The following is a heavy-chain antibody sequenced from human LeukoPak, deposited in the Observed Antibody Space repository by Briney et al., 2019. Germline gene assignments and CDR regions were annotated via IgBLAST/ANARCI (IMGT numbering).Heavy chain of an antibody. V-gene: IGHV4-39*07. Sequence: SETLSLTCTLSGGSISSSDYYWGWIRQPPGKGLEWIGSIYYSGSTYYNPSLKSRVTISVDTSKNQFSLKLSSVTAADTAVYYCARLFVGATTSYYFDYWGEGTLVTVSS. J-gene: IGHJ4*02. CDR1: GGSISSSDYY. D-gene: IGHD1-26*01. CDR3: ARLFVGATTSYYFDY. CDR2: IYYSGST.